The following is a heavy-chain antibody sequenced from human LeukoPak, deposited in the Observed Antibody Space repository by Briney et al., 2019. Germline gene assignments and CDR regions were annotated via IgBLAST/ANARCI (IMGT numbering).Heavy chain of an antibody. D-gene: IGHD4-11*01. CDR3: ASRAYSRDYYYYYYMDV. CDR1: GYTFTSYG. J-gene: IGHJ6*03. Sequence: ASVKVSCKASGYTFTSYGISWVRQAPGQGLEWMGWISAYNGNTNYAQKLQGRVTMTTDTSTSTAHMELRSLRSDDTAVYYCASRAYSRDYYYYYYMDVWGKGTTVAVSS. CDR2: ISAYNGNT. V-gene: IGHV1-18*01.